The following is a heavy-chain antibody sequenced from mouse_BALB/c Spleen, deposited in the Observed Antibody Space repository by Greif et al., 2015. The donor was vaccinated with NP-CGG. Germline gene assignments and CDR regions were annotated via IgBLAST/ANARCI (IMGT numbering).Heavy chain of an antibody. CDR3: ARSRGNWYFDV. V-gene: IGHV1-69*01. D-gene: IGHD2-1*01. CDR2: IDTSDSYT. Sequence: VKLVESGAELVMPGASVKMSCKASGYTFTDYWMHWVKQRPGQGLEWIGAIDTSDSYTSYNQKFKGKATLTVDESSSTAYMQLSSLTSEDSAVYYCARSRGNWYFDVWGAGTTVTVSS. J-gene: IGHJ1*01. CDR1: GYTFTDYW.